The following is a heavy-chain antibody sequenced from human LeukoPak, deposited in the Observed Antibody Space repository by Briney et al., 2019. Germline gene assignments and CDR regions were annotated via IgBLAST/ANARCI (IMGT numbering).Heavy chain of an antibody. CDR1: GFTFSSYE. Sequence: GGSLGLSCAASGFTFSSYEMNWVRQAPGKGLEWVSYISSSGSTIYYADSVKGRFTISRDNAKNSLFLQMNSLRAEDTAVYYCARVLRYCSGGNCYSGGLGYMDVWGKGTTVTISS. CDR3: ARVLRYCSGGNCYSGGLGYMDV. V-gene: IGHV3-48*03. CDR2: ISSSGSTI. J-gene: IGHJ6*03. D-gene: IGHD2-15*01.